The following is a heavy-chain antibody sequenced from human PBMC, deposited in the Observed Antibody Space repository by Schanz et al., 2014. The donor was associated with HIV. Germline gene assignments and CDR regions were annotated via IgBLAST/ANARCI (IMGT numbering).Heavy chain of an antibody. CDR1: GFTFYTYA. CDR2: ISDSGDGT. J-gene: IGHJ4*02. V-gene: IGHV3-23*01. CDR3: SKATSGSRGWYTGSD. Sequence: EVQLLESGGGLVQPGKSLRLSCAASGFTFYTYAMTWVRQAPGKGLEWVSTISDSGDGTYYADSMKGRVTISRDNSKNSLYLQMNSLRAEDTALYYCSKATSGSRGWYTGSDWGQGTLVTVSS. D-gene: IGHD6-19*01.